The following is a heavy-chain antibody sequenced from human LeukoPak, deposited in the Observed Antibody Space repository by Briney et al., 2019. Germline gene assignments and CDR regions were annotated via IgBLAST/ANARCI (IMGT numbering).Heavy chain of an antibody. V-gene: IGHV3-11*01. Sequence: PGGSLRLSCAASGFTFSDYYMSWIRQAPGKGLEWVSYISRSGSTIYYADSVKGRLTISRDNAKNSLYLQMNSLRAEDTAVYYCAREPYRGYYDSSGPPRWGQGTLVTVSS. D-gene: IGHD3-22*01. CDR1: GFTFSDYY. CDR2: ISRSGSTI. CDR3: AREPYRGYYDSSGPPR. J-gene: IGHJ4*02.